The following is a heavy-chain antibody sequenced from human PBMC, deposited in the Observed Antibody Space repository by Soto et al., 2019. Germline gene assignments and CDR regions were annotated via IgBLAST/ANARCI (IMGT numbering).Heavy chain of an antibody. CDR2: IYHSGST. D-gene: IGHD6-13*01. CDR1: GDSITSDKW. J-gene: IGHJ4*02. CDR3: GRGETQPQRAY. Sequence: SETLSLTCAVSGDSITSDKWWSWIRQPPGKGLQWIGEIYHSGSTKYNPSLKSRVIISVDKSKNQFSLKLSSVTAADTAVYYWGRGETQPQRAYWGRETLATV. V-gene: IGHV4-4*02.